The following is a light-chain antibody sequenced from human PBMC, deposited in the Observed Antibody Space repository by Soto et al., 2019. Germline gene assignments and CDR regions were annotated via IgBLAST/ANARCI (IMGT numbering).Light chain of an antibody. Sequence: QLVLTQSPSASASLGASVKLTCTLSSGHSSYAIAWHQQQPEKGPRYLMKLNSDGSHSKGDGIPDRFSGSSSGAARYLTTSSLQAEDEADYYCQTWGTGIVVFGGGTQLTVL. V-gene: IGLV4-69*01. J-gene: IGLJ2*01. CDR1: SGHSSYA. CDR2: LNSDGSH. CDR3: QTWGTGIVV.